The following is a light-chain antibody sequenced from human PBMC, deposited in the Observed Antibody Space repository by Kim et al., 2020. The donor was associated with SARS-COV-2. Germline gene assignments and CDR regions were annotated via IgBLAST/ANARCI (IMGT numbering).Light chain of an antibody. J-gene: IGLJ2*01. V-gene: IGLV2-14*03. CDR1: RRDVGAYNY. Sequence: GPSITISFTGTRRDVGAYNYVSLYQQPPGQVPKLMIYDVSNRPSGISNRFSGSKSGNTASLTISGLQAEDEADYYCSSYTTTGSVRFGGGTQLTVL. CDR3: SSYTTTGSVR. CDR2: DVS.